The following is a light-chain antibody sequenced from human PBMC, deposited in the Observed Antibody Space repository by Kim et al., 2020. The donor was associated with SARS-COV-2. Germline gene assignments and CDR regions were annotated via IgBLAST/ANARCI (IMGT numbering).Light chain of an antibody. V-gene: IGKV3-20*01. CDR2: GAS. Sequence: EIVLTQSPGTLSLSPGERATLSCRASQSVSSSYLAWYQQKPGQAPRLLIYGASRRATGIPDRFSGSGSGTDFTLTISRLEPEDFAVYYCQQYGSSLYTFGQGTKLEI. CDR1: QSVSSSY. J-gene: IGKJ2*01. CDR3: QQYGSSLYT.